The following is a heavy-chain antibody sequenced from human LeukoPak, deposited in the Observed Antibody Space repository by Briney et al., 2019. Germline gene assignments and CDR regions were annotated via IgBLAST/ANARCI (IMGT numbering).Heavy chain of an antibody. D-gene: IGHD2-2*02. CDR3: ARQYGQRTYTDFDY. J-gene: IGHJ4*02. V-gene: IGHV4-59*08. CDR2: IYYSGST. Sequence: PSQTLSLTYPVYGASISSHYCSWIRQHPGKGLEWLGYIYYSGSTNYNPSLKSRVTISVDTSKSQCSLKLSSVTAADTAVYYCARQYGQRTYTDFDYWGQGTLVTVSS. CDR1: GASISSHY.